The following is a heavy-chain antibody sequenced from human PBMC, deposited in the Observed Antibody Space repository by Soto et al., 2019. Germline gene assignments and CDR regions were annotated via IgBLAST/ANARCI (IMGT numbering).Heavy chain of an antibody. CDR1: GFTFSTHW. Sequence: EVQLVESGGGLVQPGGSLRLFCAASGFTFSTHWMTWVRQPPGKGLEWVANINQDGSERYYVDSVRGRFTISRDNAKNSLYLQMNSLRAEDTAVYYCVCGGNFFVYWGQGTLVTVSP. V-gene: IGHV3-7*01. D-gene: IGHD3-16*01. J-gene: IGHJ4*02. CDR3: VCGGNFFVY. CDR2: INQDGSER.